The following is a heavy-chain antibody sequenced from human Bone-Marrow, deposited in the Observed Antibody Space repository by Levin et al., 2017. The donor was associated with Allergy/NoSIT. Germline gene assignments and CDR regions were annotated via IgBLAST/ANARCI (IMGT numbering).Heavy chain of an antibody. CDR1: GFTFSNAW. J-gene: IGHJ4*02. CDR2: IKSKTDGGTT. D-gene: IGHD3-16*01. CDR3: TTVGGSPDYDYIWGSYSWLVDY. Sequence: SGGSLRLSCAASGFTFSNAWMSWVRQAPGKGLEWVGRIKSKTDGGTTDYAAPVKGRFTISRDDSKNTLYLQMNSLKTEDTAVYYCTTVGGSPDYDYIWGSYSWLVDYWGQGTLVTVSS. V-gene: IGHV3-15*01.